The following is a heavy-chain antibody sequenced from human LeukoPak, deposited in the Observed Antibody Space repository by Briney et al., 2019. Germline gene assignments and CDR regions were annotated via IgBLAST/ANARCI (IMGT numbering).Heavy chain of an antibody. Sequence: SQTLSLTCAISGDSVSSNGASWNWIRQSPSRGLEWLVRTYYRSQQWHSDYAPSVKGRITLNPDTSKNQFSLQLNSMTPEDTAVYYCGRETDFGVVTNWGQGTLVTVSS. J-gene: IGHJ4*02. D-gene: IGHD3-3*01. CDR2: TYYRSQQWHS. CDR3: GRETDFGVVTN. CDR1: GDSVSSNGAS. V-gene: IGHV6-1*01.